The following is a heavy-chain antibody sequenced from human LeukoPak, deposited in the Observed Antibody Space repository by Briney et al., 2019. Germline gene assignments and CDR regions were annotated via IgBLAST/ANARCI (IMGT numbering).Heavy chain of an antibody. J-gene: IGHJ5*02. CDR3: ARSSSSWYGWFDP. CDR1: VDSVSSNSVA. Sequence: SQTLSLTCAISVDSVSSNSVAWNWIRHSPSRGLEWLGRTYYRSKWYNDYAVSVKSRITINPDTSKNQFSLQLNSVTPEDTAVYYCARSSSSWYGWFDPWGQGTLVSVSS. V-gene: IGHV6-1*01. D-gene: IGHD6-13*01. CDR2: TYYRSKWYN.